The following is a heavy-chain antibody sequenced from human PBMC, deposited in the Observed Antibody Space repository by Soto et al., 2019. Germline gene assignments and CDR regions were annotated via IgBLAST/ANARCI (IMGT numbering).Heavy chain of an antibody. D-gene: IGHD5-12*01. V-gene: IGHV3-53*01. CDR2: IYSGGST. J-gene: IGHJ4*02. Sequence: EVQVVESGGGLIQPGGSLRLSCEVSGFSVTANYMSWVRQAPGKGLEWVSVIYSGGSTYYIDSVKGRISNSRDISKNTLYLQMNSRRAEDTAVYYCHGYGYWGQGTLVTVSS. CDR3: HGYGY. CDR1: GFSVTANY.